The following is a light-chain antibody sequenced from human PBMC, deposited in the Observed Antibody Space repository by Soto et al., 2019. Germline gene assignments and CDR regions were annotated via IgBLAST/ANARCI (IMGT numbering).Light chain of an antibody. CDR1: QSISSW. CDR3: QQYYSYPWT. V-gene: IGKV1-5*03. J-gene: IGKJ1*01. Sequence: DIQMTQSPSTLSASVGGRFTITCRAMQSISSWLAWYHQKPGKAPKGLIYKASTLESGAPSRLSGSGSGTEFTLTISSLQPDDFATYYCQQYYSYPWTFGQGTKVDI. CDR2: KAS.